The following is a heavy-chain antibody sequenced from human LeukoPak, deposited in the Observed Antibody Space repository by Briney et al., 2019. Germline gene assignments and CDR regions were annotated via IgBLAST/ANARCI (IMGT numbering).Heavy chain of an antibody. CDR2: INRNGGST. CDR1: AFTFDDYG. J-gene: IGHJ4*02. CDR3: ARGTYYDFWSGYPDFDY. Sequence: GGSLRLSCAASAFTFDDYGMSWVRHAPGKGLEWVSGINRNGGSTVYAYSVKGRFTISRDNAKNSLYLQMNSLRGEDTALYYGARGTYYDFWSGYPDFDYWGQGTLVTVSS. D-gene: IGHD3-3*01. V-gene: IGHV3-20*04.